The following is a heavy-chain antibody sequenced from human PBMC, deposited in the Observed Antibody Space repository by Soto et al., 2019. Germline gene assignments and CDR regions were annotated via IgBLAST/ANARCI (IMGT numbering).Heavy chain of an antibody. D-gene: IGHD6-19*01. CDR3: ARVIAVAGTAYYGMDV. Sequence: GGSLRLSCAASGFTFSSYSMNWVRQAPGKGLEWVSSISSSSSYIYYADSVKGRFTISRDNAKNSLYLQMNSLRAEDTAVYYCARVIAVAGTAYYGMDVWGQGTTVTVSS. V-gene: IGHV3-21*01. CDR1: GFTFSSYS. J-gene: IGHJ6*02. CDR2: ISSSSSYI.